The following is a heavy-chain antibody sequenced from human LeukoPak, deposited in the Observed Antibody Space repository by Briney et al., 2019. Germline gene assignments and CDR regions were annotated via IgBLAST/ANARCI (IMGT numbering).Heavy chain of an antibody. V-gene: IGHV4-4*07. CDR1: GGSISNYY. Sequence: SETLSLTCTVSGGSISNYYWSWIRQPAGKGLEWIGRIYTSGSSNYNPSLESRVTMSVDTSKKQCSLFLSSVTAADTAVYYCARDRCTSTNCSARVALDIWGQGTMVTVSS. J-gene: IGHJ3*02. CDR3: ARDRCTSTNCSARVALDI. D-gene: IGHD2-2*01. CDR2: IYTSGSS.